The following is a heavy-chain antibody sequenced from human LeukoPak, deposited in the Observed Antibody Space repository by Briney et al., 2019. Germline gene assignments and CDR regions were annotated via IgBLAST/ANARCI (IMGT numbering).Heavy chain of an antibody. CDR2: ISFDGSHK. CDR3: AKGTAVDRQYFEN. Sequence: PGGSLRLSCAASRFTFSACGMHWVRQAPGKGLEWVAAISFDGSHKCYADSVKGRFTISRDNSMNTLYLQMNSLRAEDTAVYYCAKGTAVDRQYFENWGQGTLVTVSS. CDR1: RFTFSACG. D-gene: IGHD1-1*01. V-gene: IGHV3-30*18. J-gene: IGHJ4*02.